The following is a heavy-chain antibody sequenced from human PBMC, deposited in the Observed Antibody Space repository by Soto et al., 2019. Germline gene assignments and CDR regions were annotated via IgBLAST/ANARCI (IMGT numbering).Heavy chain of an antibody. D-gene: IGHD6-6*01. CDR3: AREYSSSSGEDS. V-gene: IGHV4-31*03. Sequence: SETLSLTCTVSGGSISSGGYYWSWIRQHPGKGLEWIGYIYYSGSTYYNPSLKSRVTISVDTSKNQFSLKLSSVTAADTAVYYCAREYSSSSGEDSWGQGTLVTVSS. J-gene: IGHJ4*02. CDR2: IYYSGST. CDR1: GGSISSGGYY.